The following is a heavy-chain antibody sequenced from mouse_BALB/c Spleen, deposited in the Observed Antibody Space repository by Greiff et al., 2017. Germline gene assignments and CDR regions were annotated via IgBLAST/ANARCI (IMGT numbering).Heavy chain of an antibody. CDR2: IDPENGNT. Sequence: VQLQQSGAELVRPGALVKLSCKASGFNIKDYYMHWVKQRPEQGLEWIGWIDPENGNTIYDPKFQGKASITADTSSNTAYLQLSSLTSEDTAVYYCARGYCSSWGYFDYWGQGTTLTVSS. CDR3: ARGYCSSWGYFDY. CDR1: GFNIKDYY. V-gene: IGHV14-1*02. J-gene: IGHJ2*01. D-gene: IGHD1-1*01.